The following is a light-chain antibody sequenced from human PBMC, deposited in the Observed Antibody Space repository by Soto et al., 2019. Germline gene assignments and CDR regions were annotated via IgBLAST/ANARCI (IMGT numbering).Light chain of an antibody. J-gene: IGKJ2*01. Sequence: DIQMTQSPSSLSASVGDGVTITCRASQSISSYLNWYQQKPGKAPKLLIYAASSLQSGVPSRFSGSGSGTDFTLTISSLQPEDFATYYCQQSYSTRYTFGQGTKVDIK. V-gene: IGKV1-39*01. CDR2: AAS. CDR1: QSISSY. CDR3: QQSYSTRYT.